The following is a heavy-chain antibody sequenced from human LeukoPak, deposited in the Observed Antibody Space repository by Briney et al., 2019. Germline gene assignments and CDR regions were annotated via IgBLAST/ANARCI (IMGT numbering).Heavy chain of an antibody. Sequence: ETLSLTCTVSGGSISSYYWSWIRQPPGKGLEWIGYIYYSGSTNYNPSLKSRVTISVDTSKNQFSLKLSSVTAAGTAVYYCAREADSWFDPWGQGTLVTVSS. CDR3: AREADSWFDP. V-gene: IGHV4-59*01. J-gene: IGHJ5*02. CDR1: GGSISSYY. CDR2: IYYSGST. D-gene: IGHD3-22*01.